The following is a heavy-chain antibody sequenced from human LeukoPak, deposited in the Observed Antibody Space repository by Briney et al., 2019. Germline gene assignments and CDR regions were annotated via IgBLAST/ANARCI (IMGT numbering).Heavy chain of an antibody. D-gene: IGHD4/OR15-4a*01. Sequence: SSETLSLTCTISGGSINVNNYYWNWIRQPAGKGLEWIGRIYMSGTTNYNPALKSRVIMSLDTSKNQFSLKVTSVTAADTAVYYCARDQGHDYVPTGSATHAFWGQGTLVAVSS. CDR2: IYMSGTT. CDR3: ARDQGHDYVPTGSATHAF. V-gene: IGHV4-4*07. CDR1: GGSINVNNYY. J-gene: IGHJ4*02.